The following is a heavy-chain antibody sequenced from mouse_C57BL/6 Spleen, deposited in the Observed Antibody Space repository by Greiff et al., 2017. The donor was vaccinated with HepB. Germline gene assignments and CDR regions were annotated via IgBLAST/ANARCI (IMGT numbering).Heavy chain of an antibody. J-gene: IGHJ1*03. V-gene: IGHV8-12*01. CDR1: GFSLSTSGMG. CDR2: IYWDDDK. CDR3: ARSRGDYYGSSYEWYFDV. D-gene: IGHD1-1*01. Sequence: QVTLKETGPGILQSSQTLSLTCSFSGFSLSTSGMGVSWIRQPSGKGLEWLAHIYWDDDKRYNPSLKSRLTISKDTSRNQVFLKITSVDTADTATYYCARSRGDYYGSSYEWYFDVWGTGTTVTVSS.